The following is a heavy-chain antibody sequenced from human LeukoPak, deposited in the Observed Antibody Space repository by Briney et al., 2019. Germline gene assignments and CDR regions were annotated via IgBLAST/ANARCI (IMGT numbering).Heavy chain of an antibody. D-gene: IGHD6-19*01. CDR3: ARVRSGWYDDY. CDR2: ISTTSGAV. V-gene: IGHV3-48*02. CDR1: GFTFTAYS. J-gene: IGHJ4*02. Sequence: VGSLRLSCAASGFTFTAYSMNCVRQAPGKGLEWVSFISTTSGAVFYTDSVKGRSTISRHNAKNSLYVQMNSLRDEDTAVYYCARVRSGWYDDYWGQGTLVTVSS.